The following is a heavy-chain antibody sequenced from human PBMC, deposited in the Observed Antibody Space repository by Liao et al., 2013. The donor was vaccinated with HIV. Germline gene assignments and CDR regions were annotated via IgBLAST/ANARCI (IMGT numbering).Heavy chain of an antibody. Sequence: QVQLQESGPGLVKPSETLSLTCAVYGGSFSGYYWSWIRQPAGKGLEWIGRIYTSGSTTYNPSLKSRVTMSVDTSKNRFSLKLSSVTAADTAVYYCASINWGSLYYFDYWGQGTLVTVSS. CDR1: GGSFSGYY. V-gene: IGHV4-4*07. CDR3: ASINWGSLYYFDY. J-gene: IGHJ4*02. CDR2: IYTSGST. D-gene: IGHD7-27*01.